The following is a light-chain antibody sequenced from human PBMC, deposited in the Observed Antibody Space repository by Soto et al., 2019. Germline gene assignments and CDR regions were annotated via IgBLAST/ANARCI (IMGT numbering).Light chain of an antibody. V-gene: IGLV2-14*03. Sequence: QSALTQPASVSGSPGQSITISCTGTSSDVGRYKLVSWYQQHPGKAPKLMIYDVTNRPSGVSNRFSGSKSGNTASLTISGLQAEDEDDYYCSSYTTSSTLIFGGGTKLTVL. CDR1: SSDVGRYKL. CDR3: SSYTTSSTLI. J-gene: IGLJ2*01. CDR2: DVT.